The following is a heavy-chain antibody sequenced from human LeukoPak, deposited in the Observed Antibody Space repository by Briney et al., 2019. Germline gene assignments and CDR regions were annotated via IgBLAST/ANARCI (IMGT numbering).Heavy chain of an antibody. CDR2: IYYTGST. CDR1: GGSISGYY. V-gene: IGHV4-59*08. CDR3: ARHYVFVRGGSSFDY. D-gene: IGHD3-16*01. J-gene: IGHJ4*02. Sequence: PSETLSLTCTVSGGSISGYYWSWIRQPPGKGLEWIGFIYYTGSTNYNPSLKSRLTISLDTSKNQFSLKLSSVTAADTAVYYCARHYVFVRGGSSFDYWGQGTLVTVSS.